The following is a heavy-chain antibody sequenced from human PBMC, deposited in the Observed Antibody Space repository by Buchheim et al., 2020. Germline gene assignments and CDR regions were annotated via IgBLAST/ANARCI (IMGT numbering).Heavy chain of an antibody. D-gene: IGHD1-7*01. J-gene: IGHJ6*02. CDR1: GFSFSTYG. Sequence: QVQLVESGGGVVQPGRSLRLSCAASGFSFSTYGMHWVRQAPGKGLEWVALISFDRSREYYVDSVKGRFTISRDDSKNTLYLHMNSLRAEDTAVYYCAKDGLTGTTNYYYHYGMDVWGQGTT. CDR2: ISFDRSRE. V-gene: IGHV3-30*18. CDR3: AKDGLTGTTNYYYHYGMDV.